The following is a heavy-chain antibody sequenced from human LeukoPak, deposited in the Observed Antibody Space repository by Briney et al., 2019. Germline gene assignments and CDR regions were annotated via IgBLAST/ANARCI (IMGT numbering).Heavy chain of an antibody. Sequence: ASVKVSCKASGYTFTSYGISWVRQAPGQGLEWMGWISAYNGNTNYAQKLQGRVTMTTDTSTSTAYMELRSLRSDDTAVYYCARESPFHRIQDYDFWSGPPFDYWAREPWSPSPQ. J-gene: IGHJ4*02. CDR3: ARESPFHRIQDYDFWSGPPFDY. CDR2: ISAYNGNT. V-gene: IGHV1-18*01. CDR1: GYTFTSYG. D-gene: IGHD3-3*01.